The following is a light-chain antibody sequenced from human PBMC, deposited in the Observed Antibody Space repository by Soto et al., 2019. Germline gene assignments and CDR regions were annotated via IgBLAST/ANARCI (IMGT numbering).Light chain of an antibody. Sequence: DIQMTQSPSSLSASVGDKVTITCRASQGINNHLAWFQQKPGKAPRCLMTGAFSLQSGVPSRFSGSASGTDFTLTISGLQPEDLATYYCQQYVSYPITFGQGTRLELK. CDR1: QGINNH. V-gene: IGKV1-16*01. CDR2: GAF. J-gene: IGKJ5*01. CDR3: QQYVSYPIT.